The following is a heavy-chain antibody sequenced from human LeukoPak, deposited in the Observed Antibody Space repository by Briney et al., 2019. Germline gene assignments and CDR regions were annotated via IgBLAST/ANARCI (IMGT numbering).Heavy chain of an antibody. Sequence: VASVKVSCKASGGTFSSYAISWVRQTPGQGLEWMGGIIPIFGTANYAQKFQGRVTITADESTSTAYMELSSLRSEDTAVYYCARDPRDSSGYHGTKWFDPWGQGTLVTVSS. D-gene: IGHD3-22*01. CDR1: GGTFSSYA. V-gene: IGHV1-69*01. CDR2: IIPIFGTA. CDR3: ARDPRDSSGYHGTKWFDP. J-gene: IGHJ5*02.